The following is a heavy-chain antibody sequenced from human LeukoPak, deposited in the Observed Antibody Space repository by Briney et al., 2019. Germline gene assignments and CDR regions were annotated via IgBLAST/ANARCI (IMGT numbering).Heavy chain of an antibody. CDR1: GGSISSYY. Sequence: SETLSLTCAVYGGSISSYYWSWIRQPPGKGLEWIGSIYHSGSTYYGPALKSRVTISVDTSKNQFSLKLSSVTAADTAVYYCARDAEGSSGFDYWGQGTLVTVSS. V-gene: IGHV4-59*12. CDR2: IYHSGST. CDR3: ARDAEGSSGFDY. D-gene: IGHD6-6*01. J-gene: IGHJ4*02.